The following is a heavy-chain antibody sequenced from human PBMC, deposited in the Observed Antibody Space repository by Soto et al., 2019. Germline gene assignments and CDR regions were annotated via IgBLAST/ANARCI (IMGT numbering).Heavy chain of an antibody. CDR1: GGTFSSYA. D-gene: IGHD3-10*01. CDR3: ATGEMATTPRGYYYYGMDV. Sequence: GASVKVSCKASGGTFSSYAISWVRQAPGQGLEWMGGIIPIFGTANYAQKFQGRVTITADESTSTAYMELSSLRSEDTAVYYCATGEMATTPRGYYYYGMDVWGQGTTVTVSS. J-gene: IGHJ6*02. V-gene: IGHV1-69*13. CDR2: IIPIFGTA.